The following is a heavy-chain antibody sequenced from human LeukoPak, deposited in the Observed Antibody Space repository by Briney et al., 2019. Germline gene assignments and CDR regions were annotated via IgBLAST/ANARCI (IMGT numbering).Heavy chain of an antibody. Sequence: ASVRVSCEASVYTFTTYYMHCGREARGQGGGCRGIINPRGGTTSYAQKCRGSVTMTRDTMTSTRYMDMRSLRSEDTAIYYCAQDRAYDSSGSAFDIWGQGTMVTVSS. D-gene: IGHD3-22*01. CDR2: INPRGGTT. CDR3: AQDRAYDSSGSAFDI. CDR1: VYTFTTYY. J-gene: IGHJ3*02. V-gene: IGHV1-46*01.